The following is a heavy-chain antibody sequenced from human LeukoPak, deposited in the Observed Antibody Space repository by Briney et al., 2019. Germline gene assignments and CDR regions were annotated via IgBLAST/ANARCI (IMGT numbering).Heavy chain of an antibody. CDR2: IYHSGTTYSGST. D-gene: IGHD3-10*01. V-gene: IGHV4-39*07. CDR3: ARTIMVRGVNKHSYYMDV. Sequence: SETLSLTCNVSGASMSNYYWVWIRQPPGKGLEWIGSIYHSGTTYSGSTYYNPSLKSRVTISVDKSKNQFSLKLSSVTAADTAVYYCARTIMVRGVNKHSYYMDVWGKGTTVTVSS. CDR1: GASMSNYY. J-gene: IGHJ6*03.